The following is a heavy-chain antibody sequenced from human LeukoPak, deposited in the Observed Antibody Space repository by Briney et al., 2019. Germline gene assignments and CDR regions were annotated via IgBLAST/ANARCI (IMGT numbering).Heavy chain of an antibody. CDR3: ARGRTLYCSSTSCHYFDY. Sequence: SESLSLTRAVYVGSFSGYYWSGMRQPRWKGREGMGEINNSGSTNYNQSLQSRVNISVDTSKSQFHLELSSVTAADTAVYYCARGRTLYCSSTSCHYFDYWGQGTLVTVSS. J-gene: IGHJ4*02. D-gene: IGHD2-2*01. CDR2: INNSGST. V-gene: IGHV4-34*01. CDR1: VGSFSGYY.